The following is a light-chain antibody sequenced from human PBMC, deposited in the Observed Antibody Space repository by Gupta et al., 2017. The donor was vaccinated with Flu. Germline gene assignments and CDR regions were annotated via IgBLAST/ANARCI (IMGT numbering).Light chain of an antibody. CDR3: QQSDSTPYN. CDR2: AAS. Sequence: DIQMTQSPSSLSASVGDRVTITCRASQSISSYLNWYQQKPGKAPKFLIYAASSLQSGVPSRFSGSGSGTDFTLTISRLQPEDFATYYCQQSDSTPYNFGQGTKLEIK. V-gene: IGKV1-39*01. J-gene: IGKJ2*01. CDR1: QSISSY.